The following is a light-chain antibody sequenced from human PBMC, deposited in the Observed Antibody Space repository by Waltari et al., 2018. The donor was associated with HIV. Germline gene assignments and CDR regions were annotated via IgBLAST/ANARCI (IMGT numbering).Light chain of an antibody. Sequence: QSALTQPASVSGSPGQSITISCTGTSSDVGSYNLVSWYQQYPGKAPKLMIYEVSKRPSGFSNRFSGSKSGNTASLTISVLQAEDEADYYCCSYAATSTFVVGTGTKVTVL. V-gene: IGLV2-23*02. CDR3: CSYAATSTFV. J-gene: IGLJ1*01. CDR1: SSDVGSYNL. CDR2: EVS.